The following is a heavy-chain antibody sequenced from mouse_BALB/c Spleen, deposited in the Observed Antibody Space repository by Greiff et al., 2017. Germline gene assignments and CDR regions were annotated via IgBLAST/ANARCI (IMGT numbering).Heavy chain of an antibody. V-gene: IGHV14-3*02. CDR2: IDPANGNT. D-gene: IGHD2-4*01. CDR1: GFNIKDTY. Sequence: LVESGAELVKPGASVKLSCTASGFNIKDTYMHWVKQRPEQGLEWIGRIDPANGNTKYDPKFQGKASITADTSSNTAYLQLSSLTSEDTAVYYCARYYDYDGAYWGQGTLVTVSA. J-gene: IGHJ3*01. CDR3: ARYYDYDGAY.